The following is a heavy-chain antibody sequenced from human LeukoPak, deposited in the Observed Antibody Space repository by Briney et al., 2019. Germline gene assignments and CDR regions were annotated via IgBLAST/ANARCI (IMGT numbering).Heavy chain of an antibody. CDR3: AREGFGGSSSPDDAFDI. CDR2: IYTSGST. V-gene: IGHV4-61*02. J-gene: IGHJ3*02. Sequence: SETLSLTCTVSGGSISSGSYYWSWIRQPAGKGLEWIGRIYTSGSTNYNPSLKSRVTISVDTSKNQFSLKLSSVTAADTAVYYCAREGFGGSSSPDDAFDIWGQGTMVTVSS. D-gene: IGHD2-15*01. CDR1: GGSISSGSYY.